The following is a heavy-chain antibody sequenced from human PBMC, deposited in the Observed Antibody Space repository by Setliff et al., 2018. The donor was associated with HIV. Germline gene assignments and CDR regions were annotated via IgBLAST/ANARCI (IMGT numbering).Heavy chain of an antibody. CDR3: ARDMGGGDWYFDL. Sequence: TLSLTCTVSGGSISSGYYYWSWVRQPAGKGLEWIGRIYSSGSTNYNPSLKSRVTISVDTSKNQFSLKLSSVTAADTAVYYCARDMGGGDWYFDLWGRGTLVTVSS. CDR2: IYSSGST. CDR1: GGSISSGYYY. J-gene: IGHJ2*01. D-gene: IGHD3-10*01. V-gene: IGHV4-61*02.